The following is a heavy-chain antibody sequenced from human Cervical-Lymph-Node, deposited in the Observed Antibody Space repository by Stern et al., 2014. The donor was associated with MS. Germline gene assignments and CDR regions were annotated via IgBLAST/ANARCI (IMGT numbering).Heavy chain of an antibody. V-gene: IGHV3-73*01. CDR3: VSDGSGWKN. CDR2: IRSKRKAYTT. CDR1: GILFSGAS. J-gene: IGHJ4*02. Sequence: VQLVESGGGLVQPGGSLKLSCAASGILFSGASMHWVRQPSGPGLEWIGRIRSKRKAYTTTYTASVKGRFTISRDESKSTAYLQLNSLKTEDTAVYYCVSDGSGWKNWGQGTLVTVSS. D-gene: IGHD3-10*01.